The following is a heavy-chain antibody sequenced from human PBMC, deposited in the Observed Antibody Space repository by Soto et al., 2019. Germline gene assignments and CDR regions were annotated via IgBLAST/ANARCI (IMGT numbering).Heavy chain of an antibody. CDR1: GYTFTSYA. D-gene: IGHD1-26*01. CDR2: INAGNGNT. Sequence: ASVKVSCKASGYTFTSYAMHWVRQAPGQRLEWMGWINAGNGNTKYSQKFQGRVTITRDTSASTAYMELSSLRSEDTAVYYCARGVSGSYYYYYGMDVWGQGTTVTVSS. J-gene: IGHJ6*02. V-gene: IGHV1-3*01. CDR3: ARGVSGSYYYYYGMDV.